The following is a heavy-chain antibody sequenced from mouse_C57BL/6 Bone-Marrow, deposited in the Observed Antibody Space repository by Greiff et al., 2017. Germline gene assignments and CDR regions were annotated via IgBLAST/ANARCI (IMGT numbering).Heavy chain of an antibody. CDR2: IGRGSGST. Sequence: VQLMQSGAGLVKPGASVKISCTASGFTFTAYSINWVRQRPGQGLEWVGNIGRGSGSTYSSEKFKGKATLTGDKSSNTAYMQLSSLTSEDAAVYFCATEVRPHYFDYWGQGTTLTVSS. V-gene: IGHV1-77*01. CDR1: GFTFTAYS. J-gene: IGHJ2*01. CDR3: ATEVRPHYFDY. D-gene: IGHD2-14*01.